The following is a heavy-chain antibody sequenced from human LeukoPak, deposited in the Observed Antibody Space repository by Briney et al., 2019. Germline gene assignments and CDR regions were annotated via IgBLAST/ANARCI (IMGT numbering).Heavy chain of an antibody. V-gene: IGHV3-30*04. CDR3: AKDLSRHWSFDS. CDR1: GFTFSSYA. D-gene: IGHD1-1*01. CDR2: ISYDGNSE. Sequence: GGSLRLSCAASGFTFSSYAMHWVRQAPGKGLEWVAVISYDGNSEYCADSVKGRFTISRDDSKNTLFLQMNSLRAEDTAVYYCAKDLSRHWSFDSWGQGTLVTVSS. J-gene: IGHJ4*02.